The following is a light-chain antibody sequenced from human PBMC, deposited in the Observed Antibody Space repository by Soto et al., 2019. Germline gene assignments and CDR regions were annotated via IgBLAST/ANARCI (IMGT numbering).Light chain of an antibody. CDR1: QSINRW. CDR2: DAS. J-gene: IGKJ1*01. CDR3: QQFSVFPWT. V-gene: IGKV1-5*01. Sequence: DVQMTQSPSTLSASVGDSVTITCRATQSINRWLAWYQHKPGKAPKLVIFDASRLESGVPSRFSGSGSGTEFTLTISSLQPDDFATYFCQQFSVFPWTFGQGTKVEV.